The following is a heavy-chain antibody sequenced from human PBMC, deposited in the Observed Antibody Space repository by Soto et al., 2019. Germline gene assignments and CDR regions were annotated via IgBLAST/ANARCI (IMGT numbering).Heavy chain of an antibody. CDR3: AREPYSDYVMDV. J-gene: IGHJ6*02. Sequence: QPGGSLRLSCAASGFIFSSHGMHWVRQAPGKGLEWVAVIWYDGSSKFYAGSVKGRFTISRDNSKNTLYLQMNSLRAEDTAVYYCAREPYSDYVMDVWGQGTPVTVSS. V-gene: IGHV3-33*01. D-gene: IGHD3-16*01. CDR2: IWYDGSSK. CDR1: GFIFSSHG.